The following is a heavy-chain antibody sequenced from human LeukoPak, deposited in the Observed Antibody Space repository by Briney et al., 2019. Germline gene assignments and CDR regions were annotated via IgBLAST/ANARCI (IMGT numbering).Heavy chain of an antibody. J-gene: IGHJ5*02. CDR1: GGSISSGGYS. V-gene: IGHV4-30-4*07. D-gene: IGHD2/OR15-2a*01. CDR2: IYYSGST. Sequence: PSETLSLTCAVSGGSISSGGYSWSWIRQPPGKGLEWIGYIYYSGSTYYNPSLKSRVTISVDTSKNQFSLKLSSVTAADTAVYYCARDFLGSNGPWFDPWGQGTLVTVSS. CDR3: ARDFLGSNGPWFDP.